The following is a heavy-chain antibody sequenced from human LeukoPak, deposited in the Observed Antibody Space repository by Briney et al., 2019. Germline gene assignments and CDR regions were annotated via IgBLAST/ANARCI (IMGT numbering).Heavy chain of an antibody. J-gene: IGHJ6*04. D-gene: IGHD4-17*01. CDR1: GFTFSSYT. CDR3: APPGADSGLPLDV. V-gene: IGHV3-21*01. CDR2: ISSRGTYI. Sequence: GGSLRLSCAVSGFTFSSYTMNWVRQAPGQGLEWVSSISSRGTYIYYAESVKGRFTISRDNAKNSVFLDMDSLRAEDTAVYYCAPPGADSGLPLDVWGNGTADTVSS.